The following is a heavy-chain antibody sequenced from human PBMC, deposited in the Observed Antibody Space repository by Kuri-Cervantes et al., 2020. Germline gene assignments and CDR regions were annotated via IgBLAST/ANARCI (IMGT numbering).Heavy chain of an antibody. CDR1: GYTFTSYY. J-gene: IGHJ6*02. CDR3: ARDRSVQLPYYYYGMDV. V-gene: IGHV1-46*01. Sequence: GESLKISCKASGYTFTSYYMHWVRQAPGQGLEWMGIINPSGGSTSYAQKFQGRVTMTRDTSTSTVYMELSSLRSEDTAVYYCARDRSVQLPYYYYGMDVWGQGTTVTVSS. D-gene: IGHD5-18*01. CDR2: INPSGGST.